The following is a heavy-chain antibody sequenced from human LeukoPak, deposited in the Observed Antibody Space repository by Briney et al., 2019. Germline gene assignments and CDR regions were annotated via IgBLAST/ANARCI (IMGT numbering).Heavy chain of an antibody. CDR1: GYTFTGYY. Sequence: GASVKVFCKASGYTFTGYYMHWVRQAPGQGLEWMGWINPNSGGTNYAQKFQGRVTMTRDTSISTAYMELSRLRSDDTAVYYCARGRGELDSWFDPWGQGTLVTVSS. V-gene: IGHV1-2*02. J-gene: IGHJ5*02. D-gene: IGHD6-13*01. CDR3: ARGRGELDSWFDP. CDR2: INPNSGGT.